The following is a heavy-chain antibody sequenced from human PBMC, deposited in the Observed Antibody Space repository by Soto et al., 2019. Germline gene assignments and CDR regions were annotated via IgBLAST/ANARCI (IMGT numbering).Heavy chain of an antibody. V-gene: IGHV1-69*02. CDR2: IIPILGIA. D-gene: IGHD1-26*01. J-gene: IGHJ6*03. CDR1: GGTFSSYT. CDR3: ARAVGSVKVGYYYYYYMDV. Sequence: ASVKVSCKASGGTFSSYTISWVRQAPGQGLEWMGRIIPILGIANYAQKFQGRVTITADKSTSTAYMELSSLRSEDTAVYYCARAVGSVKVGYYYYYYMDVWGKGTTVTVSS.